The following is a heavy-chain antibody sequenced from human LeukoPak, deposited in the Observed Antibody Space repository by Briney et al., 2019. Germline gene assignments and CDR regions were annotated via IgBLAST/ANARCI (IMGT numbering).Heavy chain of an antibody. J-gene: IGHJ4*02. Sequence: GGSLRLSCAASGFTFSGYGMHWVRQAPGKGLEWVAFIRYDGSNKYYADSVKGRFTISRDNAKNSLYLQMNSLRAEDTAVYYCARGGCSSTSCFYDYWGQGTLVTVSS. D-gene: IGHD2-2*01. CDR3: ARGGCSSTSCFYDY. V-gene: IGHV3-30*02. CDR2: IRYDGSNK. CDR1: GFTFSGYG.